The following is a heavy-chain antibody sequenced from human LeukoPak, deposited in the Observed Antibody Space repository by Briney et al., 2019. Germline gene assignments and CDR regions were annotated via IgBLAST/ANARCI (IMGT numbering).Heavy chain of an antibody. J-gene: IGHJ3*02. CDR2: INPNSGGT. D-gene: IGHD3-10*01. V-gene: IGHV1-2*02. CDR3: ASLPSGGSNDAFDI. CDR1: GYTFTGYY. Sequence: ASVKVSCKASGYTFTGYYMHWVRQAPGQGLXWMGWINPNSGGTNYAQKFQGRVTMTRDTSISTAYMELSRLRSDDTAVYYCASLPSGGSNDAFDIWGQGTMVTVSS.